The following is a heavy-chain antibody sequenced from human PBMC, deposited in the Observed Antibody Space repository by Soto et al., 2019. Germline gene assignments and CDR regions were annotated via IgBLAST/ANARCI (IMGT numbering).Heavy chain of an antibody. CDR3: ERGGQCLVDLEPFEK. CDR1: GYTFTSYD. D-gene: IGHD6-19*01. J-gene: IGHJ3*02. CDR2: MNPNSGNT. V-gene: IGHV1-8*01. Sequence: ASVKVSCKASGYTFTSYDINWVRQATGQGLEWMGWMNPNSGNTGYAQKCQGRVTMTRNTSISTAYMELSSLRSEDTAVYYCERGGQCLVDLEPFEKWGQGTMVTVS.